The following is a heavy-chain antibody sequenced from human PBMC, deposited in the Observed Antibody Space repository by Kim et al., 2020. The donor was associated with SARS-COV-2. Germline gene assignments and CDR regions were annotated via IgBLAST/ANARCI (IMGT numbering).Heavy chain of an antibody. V-gene: IGHV3-11*06. CDR3: ARRGGYFDY. Sequence: SYTNSADTVKGRFTISRDNAKNSLYLQVNSLRAEDTAVYYCARRGGYFDYWGQGTLVTVSS. J-gene: IGHJ4*02. CDR2: SYT. D-gene: IGHD2-15*01.